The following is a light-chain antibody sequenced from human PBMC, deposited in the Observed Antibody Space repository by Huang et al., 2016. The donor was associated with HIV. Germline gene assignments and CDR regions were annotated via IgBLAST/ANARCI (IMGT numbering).Light chain of an antibody. CDR3: QQYHNWPYT. V-gene: IGKV3-15*01. CDR1: QSVATN. CDR2: GAS. J-gene: IGKJ2*01. Sequence: EIIMTQSPATLSLSPGEGASLSCRANQSVATNLAWYLHRPGQSPRILIFGASTRASGLPGRCSGSGSGTQFTLTVSGLQSEDCAVYYCQQYHNWPYTFGQGTKLEI.